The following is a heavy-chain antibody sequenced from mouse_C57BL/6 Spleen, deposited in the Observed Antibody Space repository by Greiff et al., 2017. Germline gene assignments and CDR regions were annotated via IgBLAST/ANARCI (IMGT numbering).Heavy chain of an antibody. CDR1: GYTFTSYD. J-gene: IGHJ1*03. CDR2: IYPRDGST. V-gene: IGHV1-85*01. CDR3: ARGGKYYNGSSGGYLGV. Sequence: QVQLQQSGAELVKPGASVKLSCKASGYTFTSYDINWVKQRPGQGLEWIGWIYPRDGSTKYNEKFKGKATLTVDTSSSTAYMELHSLTSEDSAVLFCARGGKYYNGSSGGYLGVGGTGTRVTVAS. D-gene: IGHD1-1*01.